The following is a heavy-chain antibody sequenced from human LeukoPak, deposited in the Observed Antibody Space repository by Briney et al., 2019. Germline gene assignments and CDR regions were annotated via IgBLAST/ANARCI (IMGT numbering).Heavy chain of an antibody. CDR1: GGSFSGYY. CDR2: INHSGST. J-gene: IGHJ4*02. Sequence: PSETLSLTCAVYGGSFSGYYWSWIRQPPGKGLEWIGEINHSGSTNYNPSLKSRVTISVDTSKNQFSLKLSSVTAADTAVYYYARGLKRTGTTYYFDYWGQGTLVTVSS. V-gene: IGHV4-34*01. CDR3: ARGLKRTGTTYYFDY. D-gene: IGHD1-1*01.